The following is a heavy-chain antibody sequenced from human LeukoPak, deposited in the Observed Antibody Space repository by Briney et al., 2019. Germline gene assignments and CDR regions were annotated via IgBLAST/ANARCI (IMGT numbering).Heavy chain of an antibody. J-gene: IGHJ4*02. CDR3: ARSKYSSGWFDHSTWVY. D-gene: IGHD6-19*01. V-gene: IGHV1-3*01. CDR2: INAGNGNT. CDR1: GYTFTSYA. Sequence: ASVKVSCKASGYTFTSYAMHRVRQAPGQRLEWMGWINAGNGNTKYSQKFQGRVTITRDTSASTAYMELSSLRSEDTAVYYCARSKYSSGWFDHSTWVYWGQGTLVTVSS.